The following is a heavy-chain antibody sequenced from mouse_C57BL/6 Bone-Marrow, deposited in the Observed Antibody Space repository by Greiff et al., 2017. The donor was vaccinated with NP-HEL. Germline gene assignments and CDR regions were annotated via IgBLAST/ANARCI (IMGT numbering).Heavy chain of an antibody. D-gene: IGHD1-2*01. CDR1: GYTFTSYW. CDR2: IDPSDSET. J-gene: IGHJ4*01. CDR3: ARAIDYGMDY. Sequence: QVQLQQPGAELVRPGSSVKLSCKASGYTFTSYWMHWVKQRPIQGLEWIGNIDPSDSETHYNQKFKDKATLTVDKSSSTAYMQLSSLTSEDSAVYYCARAIDYGMDYWGQGTSVTVSS. V-gene: IGHV1-52*01.